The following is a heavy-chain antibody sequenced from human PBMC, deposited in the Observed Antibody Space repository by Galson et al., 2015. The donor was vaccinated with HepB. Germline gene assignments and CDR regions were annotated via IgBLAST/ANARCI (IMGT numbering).Heavy chain of an antibody. D-gene: IGHD2/OR15-2a*01. Sequence: ALILPRAASGFLLSNYAMSRVRQAPGKGLEWVSAISGSGGSTYYADPVKGRFTISRDNSKNTLYLQMNRLRAEDTAVYYCAKDNSRAVYYYYGMDVWGQGTTVTVSS. J-gene: IGHJ6*02. CDR2: ISGSGGST. CDR3: AKDNSRAVYYYYGMDV. V-gene: IGHV3-23*01. CDR1: GFLLSNYA.